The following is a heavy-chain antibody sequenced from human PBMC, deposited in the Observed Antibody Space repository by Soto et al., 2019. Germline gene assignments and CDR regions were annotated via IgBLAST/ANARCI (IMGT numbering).Heavy chain of an antibody. CDR3: ASPPLDYYDSSGYYDY. J-gene: IGHJ4*02. V-gene: IGHV3-21*01. CDR2: ISSSSSYI. D-gene: IGHD3-22*01. CDR1: GFTFSSYS. Sequence: GGSLRLSCAASGFTFSSYSMNWVRQAPGQGLEWVSSISSSSSYIYYADSVKGRFTISRDNAKNSLYLQMNSLRAEDTAVYYCASPPLDYYDSSGYYDYWGQGTLVTVSS.